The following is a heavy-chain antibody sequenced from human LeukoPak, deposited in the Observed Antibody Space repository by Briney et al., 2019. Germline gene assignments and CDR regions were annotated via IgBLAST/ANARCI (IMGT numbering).Heavy chain of an antibody. CDR1: GFTFDDYA. CDR2: ISWNSGSI. CDR3: AKGYPHYYDSSGYYGY. D-gene: IGHD3-22*01. J-gene: IGHJ4*02. Sequence: PRGSLRLSCAASGFTFDDYAMHWVRQAPGKGLEWVSGISWNSGSIGYADSVKGRFTISRDNAKNSLYLQMNSLRAEDTALYYCAKGYPHYYDSSGYYGYWGQGTLVTVSS. V-gene: IGHV3-9*01.